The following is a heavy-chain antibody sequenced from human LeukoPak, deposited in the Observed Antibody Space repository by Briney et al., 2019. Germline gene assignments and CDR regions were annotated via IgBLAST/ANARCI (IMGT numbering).Heavy chain of an antibody. Sequence: PGGSLRLSCAASGFTFSNYNINWVRQAPGKGLEWVSSISSGSTYIYYADSVKGRFTISRDNAKNSLYPQMNSLRAEDTAVYYCAREGSDAFDIWGQGTMVTVSS. CDR1: GFTFSNYN. CDR3: AREGSDAFDI. V-gene: IGHV3-21*01. CDR2: ISSGSTYI. J-gene: IGHJ3*02.